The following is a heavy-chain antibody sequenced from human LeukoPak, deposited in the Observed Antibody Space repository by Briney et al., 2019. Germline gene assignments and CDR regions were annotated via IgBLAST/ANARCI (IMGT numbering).Heavy chain of an antibody. V-gene: IGHV3-23*01. CDR1: GFTFSSYA. D-gene: IGHD3-10*01. CDR3: ASGGLGARKYYSDPFHY. Sequence: GGSLGLSCAASGFTFSSYAMSWVRQAPGKGLEWVSAISGSGSSTYYADSVKGRFTISRDNSKNTVCLQMNNLRAKDTAVYYCASGGLGARKYYSDPFHYWGQGTLVTVSS. J-gene: IGHJ4*02. CDR2: ISGSGSST.